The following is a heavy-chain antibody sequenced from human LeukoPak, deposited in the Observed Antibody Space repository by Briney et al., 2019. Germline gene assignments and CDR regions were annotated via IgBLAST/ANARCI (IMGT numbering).Heavy chain of an antibody. CDR3: AKTCPYDSSGYYYNFDY. V-gene: IGHV3-23*01. Sequence: PGGSLRLSCAASGFTFSSYAMSWVRQAPGKGLEWVSAISGSGGSTYYADSVKGRFAISRDNSKNTLCLQMNSLRAEDTAVYYCAKTCPYDSSGYYYNFDYWGQGTLVTVSS. J-gene: IGHJ4*02. D-gene: IGHD3-22*01. CDR2: ISGSGGST. CDR1: GFTFSSYA.